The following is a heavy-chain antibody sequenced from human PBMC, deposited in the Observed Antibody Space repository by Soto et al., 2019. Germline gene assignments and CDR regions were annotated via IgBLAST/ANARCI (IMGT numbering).Heavy chain of an antibody. CDR1: GGSFSGYY. J-gene: IGHJ5*02. CDR3: ARGGSTAPNWFDP. CDR2: INHSGST. Sequence: QVQLQQWGAGLLKPSETLSLTCAVYGGSFSGYYWSWIRQPPGKGLEWIGEINHSGSTNYNPSLKSRVTISVDTSKNQFSLKLSSVTAAGTAVYYCARGGSTAPNWFDPWGQGTLVTVSS. D-gene: IGHD4-17*01. V-gene: IGHV4-34*01.